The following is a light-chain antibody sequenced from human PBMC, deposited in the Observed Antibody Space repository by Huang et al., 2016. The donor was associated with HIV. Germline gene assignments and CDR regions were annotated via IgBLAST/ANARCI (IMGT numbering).Light chain of an antibody. Sequence: EIVMTQSPATLSVSPGERATLSCRATQSVSFDLAWDQQRGRQAPRLLIGGASTRATGIPDRFSGNGSGTECTLTISGLQAEDCAVYYGQQYNNWPWTFGEGTKVEIE. CDR3: QQYNNWPWT. CDR1: QSVSFD. CDR2: GAS. J-gene: IGKJ1*01. V-gene: IGKV3-15*01.